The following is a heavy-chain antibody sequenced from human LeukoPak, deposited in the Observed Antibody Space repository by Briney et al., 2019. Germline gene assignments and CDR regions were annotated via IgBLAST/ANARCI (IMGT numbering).Heavy chain of an antibody. Sequence: SETLSLTCAVYGGSFSGHCWTWIRQAPGKGLEWIGESTHTGSTNYNPSLKSRVTISVDTSKNQFSLKLTSVSAADTAVYHCARGRTGAAALDFWGPGTLVTVSS. D-gene: IGHD2-2*01. CDR3: ARGRTGAAALDF. CDR2: STHTGST. J-gene: IGHJ4*02. CDR1: GGSFSGHC. V-gene: IGHV4-34*01.